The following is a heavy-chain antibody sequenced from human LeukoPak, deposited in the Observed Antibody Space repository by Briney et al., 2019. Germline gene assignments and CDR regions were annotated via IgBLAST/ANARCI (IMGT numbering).Heavy chain of an antibody. J-gene: IGHJ4*02. V-gene: IGHV1-18*01. CDR1: GYTFTSYG. D-gene: IGHD2-2*01. CDR2: INAYNGNT. CDR3: ARVRRDIVVVGYYFDY. Sequence: ASVKVSCKASGYTFTSYGISWVRQAPGQGLEWMGWINAYNGNTNYAQKLQGRVTMTTDTSTSTAYMELRSLRSDDTAVYYCARVRRDIVVVGYYFDYWGQGTLVTVSS.